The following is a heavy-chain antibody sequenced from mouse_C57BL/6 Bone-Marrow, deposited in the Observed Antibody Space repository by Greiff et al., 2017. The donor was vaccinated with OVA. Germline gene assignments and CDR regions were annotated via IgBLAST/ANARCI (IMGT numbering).Heavy chain of an antibody. CDR3: ARSDGSSSYYFDY. CDR2: INPSSGYT. J-gene: IGHJ2*01. D-gene: IGHD1-1*01. V-gene: IGHV1-7*01. Sequence: VQLQQSGADLAKPGASVKLSCKASGYTFTSYWMHWVKQRPGQGLEWIGYINPSSGYTKYNQKFKDKATLTADKSSSTAYMQLSSLTYEDSAVYYCARSDGSSSYYFDYWGQGTTLTVSS. CDR1: GYTFTSYW.